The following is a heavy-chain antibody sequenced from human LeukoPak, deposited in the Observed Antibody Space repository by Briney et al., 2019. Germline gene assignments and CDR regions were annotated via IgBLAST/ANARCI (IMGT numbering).Heavy chain of an antibody. CDR3: ARAAPRDCTNGICWVDY. J-gene: IGHJ4*02. CDR1: GYSFTNYG. Sequence: VAPVKVSCKASGYSFTNYGFTWVRQAPGQGLEWMGWINANNGNTNYAQRLQGRVTMTIDTSTNTAYMELRSLRSDDTAVYYCARAAPRDCTNGICWVDYWGQGTLVTVSS. CDR2: INANNGNT. V-gene: IGHV1-18*01. D-gene: IGHD2-8*01.